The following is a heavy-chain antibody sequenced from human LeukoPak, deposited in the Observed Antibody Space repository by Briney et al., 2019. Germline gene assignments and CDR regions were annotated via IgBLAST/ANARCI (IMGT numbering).Heavy chain of an antibody. V-gene: IGHV3-66*01. J-gene: IGHJ4*02. D-gene: IGHD4-11*01. CDR1: GFTFSSYA. CDR3: ASSLTVTTEVGFDY. CDR2: FYSGGST. Sequence: GSLRLSCAASGFTFSSYAMSWVRQAPGKGLEWVSVFYSGGSTYYADSVKGRFTISRDNSKNTVYLQMKSLRAEDTAVYYCASSLTVTTEVGFDYWGQGTLVTVSS.